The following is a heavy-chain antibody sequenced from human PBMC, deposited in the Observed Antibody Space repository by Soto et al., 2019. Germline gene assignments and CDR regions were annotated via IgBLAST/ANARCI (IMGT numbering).Heavy chain of an antibody. J-gene: IGHJ3*02. CDR3: AKDNGSGCDRLRVGDASDI. CDR1: GFTFSSYG. D-gene: IGHD6-19*01. CDR2: ISYDGSNK. V-gene: IGHV3-30*18. Sequence: QVQLVESGGGVVQPGRSLRLSCAASGFTFSSYGMHWVRQAPGKGLEWVAVISYDGSNKYYADSVKGRLTISRDNSQNTLYLQMNSLRGEDTAVYYCAKDNGSGCDRLRVGDASDICGQGTMVTVSS.